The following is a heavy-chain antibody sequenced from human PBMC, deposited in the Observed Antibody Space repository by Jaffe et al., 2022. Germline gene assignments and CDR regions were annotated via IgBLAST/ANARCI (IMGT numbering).Heavy chain of an antibody. CDR1: GGSISSGGYS. CDR3: ASRYCSSTSCQRPFDY. V-gene: IGHV4-30-2*01. D-gene: IGHD2-2*01. J-gene: IGHJ4*02. CDR2: IYHSGST. Sequence: QLQLQESGSGLVKPSQTLSLTCAVSGGSISSGGYSWSWIRQPPGKGLEWIGYIYHSGSTYYNPSLKSRVTISVDRSKNQFSLKLSSVTAADTAVYYCASRYCSSTSCQRPFDYWGQGTLVTVSS.